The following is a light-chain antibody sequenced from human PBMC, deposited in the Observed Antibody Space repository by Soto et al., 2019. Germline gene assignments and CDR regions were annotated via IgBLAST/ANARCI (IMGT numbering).Light chain of an antibody. CDR3: SSYAGSNTFI. CDR1: SSDVGSYDY. V-gene: IGLV2-8*01. J-gene: IGLJ2*01. Sequence: QSALTQPPSASGSPGQSVTISCTGTSSDVGSYDYVSWYQHQPGKAPKLMIYAVSQRPSGVPDRFSGSKSGNTASLTVSGLQPEDEADYLCSSYAGSNTFIFGGGTKLTVL. CDR2: AVS.